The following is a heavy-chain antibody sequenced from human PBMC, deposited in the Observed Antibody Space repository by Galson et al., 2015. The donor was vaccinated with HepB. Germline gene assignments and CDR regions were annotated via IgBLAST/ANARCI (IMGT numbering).Heavy chain of an antibody. CDR3: ARDGKIGYYDSSGPSSYGAFDI. CDR1: GYTLTELS. J-gene: IGHJ3*02. Sequence: SVKVSCKVSGYTLTELSMHWVRQAPGKGLEWMGGFDPEDGETIYAQKFQGRVTMTEDTSTDTAYMELSSLRSEDTAVYYCARDGKIGYYDSSGPSSYGAFDIWGQGTMVTVSS. D-gene: IGHD3-22*01. CDR2: FDPEDGET. V-gene: IGHV1-24*01.